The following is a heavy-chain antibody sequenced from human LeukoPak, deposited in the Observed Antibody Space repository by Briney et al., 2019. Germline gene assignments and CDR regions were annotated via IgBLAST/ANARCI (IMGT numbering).Heavy chain of an antibody. CDR1: GCTFIDYA. Sequence: ASVKVSCKDSGCTFIDYAIHWVRQAPGQRLEWMGWINAGDGNTRYSQHFQGRLTVTRDTSASTAYMELSSLRSEDTAVYYCALGAYDYWGQGTLVTVSS. V-gene: IGHV1-3*01. J-gene: IGHJ4*02. D-gene: IGHD1-26*01. CDR3: ALGAYDY. CDR2: INAGDGNT.